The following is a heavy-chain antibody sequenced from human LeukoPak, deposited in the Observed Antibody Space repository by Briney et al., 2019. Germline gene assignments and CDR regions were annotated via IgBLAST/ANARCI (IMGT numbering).Heavy chain of an antibody. V-gene: IGHV3-66*01. Sequence: GGSLRLSCAASGFTFSSYAMSWVRQAPGKGLEWVSVVYSGGSTYYADSVKGRFTISRDNSKNTLYLQMNSLRAEDTAVYYCASAYGSGKFDYWGQGTLVTVSS. J-gene: IGHJ4*02. CDR1: GFTFSSYA. D-gene: IGHD3-10*01. CDR2: VYSGGST. CDR3: ASAYGSGKFDY.